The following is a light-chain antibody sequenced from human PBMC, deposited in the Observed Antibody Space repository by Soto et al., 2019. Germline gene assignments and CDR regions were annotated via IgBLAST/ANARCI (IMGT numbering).Light chain of an antibody. CDR2: SNN. CDR3: AAWDDSLSGQGV. J-gene: IGLJ2*01. V-gene: IGLV1-47*02. CDR1: SSNIGSNY. Sequence: QSVLTQPPSASGTPGQRVTISCSGSSSNIGSNYVYWYQQLPGTAPKLLIYSNNQWPSGVPDRFSGSKSGTSASLAISGLRSEDEADYYCAAWDDSLSGQGVFGGGTKVTVL.